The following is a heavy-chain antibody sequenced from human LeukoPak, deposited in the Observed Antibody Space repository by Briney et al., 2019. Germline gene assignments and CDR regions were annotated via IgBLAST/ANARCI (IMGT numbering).Heavy chain of an antibody. Sequence: SLRLSCAASGFTFDDYAMHWVRQAPGKGLEWVSGISWNSGSIGYADSVKGRFTISRDNAKNSLYLQMNSLRAEDTALYYCAKGLAAAGEAFDIWGQGTMVTVSS. CDR1: GFTFDDYA. J-gene: IGHJ3*02. V-gene: IGHV3-9*01. CDR2: ISWNSGSI. D-gene: IGHD6-13*01. CDR3: AKGLAAAGEAFDI.